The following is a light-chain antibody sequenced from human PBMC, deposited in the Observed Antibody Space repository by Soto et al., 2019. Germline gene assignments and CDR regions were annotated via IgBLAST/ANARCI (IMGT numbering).Light chain of an antibody. CDR2: AAS. CDR3: QQYNSYSVT. Sequence: DIQMTQSPSSVSASVGDRVTITCRASQGISSYLAWYQQKPGKAPKLLIYAASSLESGVPSRFSGSGSGTEFTLTISSLQPDDFATYYCQQYNSYSVTFGQGTKVDI. V-gene: IGKV1-5*01. CDR1: QGISSY. J-gene: IGKJ1*01.